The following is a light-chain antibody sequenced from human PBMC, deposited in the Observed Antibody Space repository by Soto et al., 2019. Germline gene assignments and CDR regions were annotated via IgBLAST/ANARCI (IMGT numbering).Light chain of an antibody. Sequence: EILLTQSPSTLSVSPGERATLSCRASESVSRKLAWYQQRPGQAPRLVIYGASTRATGIPARFSGGGSGTEFTLTISSLQYEDFAVYYCQQYNSWHPITFGQGARLEIK. J-gene: IGKJ5*01. V-gene: IGKV3-15*01. CDR3: QQYNSWHPIT. CDR1: ESVSRK. CDR2: GAS.